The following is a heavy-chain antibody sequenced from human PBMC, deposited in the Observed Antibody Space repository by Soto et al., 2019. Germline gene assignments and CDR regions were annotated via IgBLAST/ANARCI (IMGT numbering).Heavy chain of an antibody. D-gene: IGHD5-12*01. Sequence: QVQLVQSGAEVKKPGASVKVSCKATGYTFTTYDINWVRQATGPGLEWMGWMNPNSGDTGYAQKFQGRVTMTRDTSISTAYMELSTLTPEDTAVYYCVRGLEWLRNYWGQGTLVTVSS. V-gene: IGHV1-8*01. CDR3: VRGLEWLRNY. J-gene: IGHJ4*02. CDR2: MNPNSGDT. CDR1: GYTFTTYD.